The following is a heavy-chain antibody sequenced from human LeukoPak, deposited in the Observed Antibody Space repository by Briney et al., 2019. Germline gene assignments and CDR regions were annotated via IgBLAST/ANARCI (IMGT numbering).Heavy chain of an antibody. V-gene: IGHV3-48*03. CDR2: ITTSGGNM. CDR1: GFTFSSYD. CDR3: ARDAEGMDV. D-gene: IGHD1-14*01. Sequence: GGSLRLSCAGAGFTFSSYDMSWVRQAPGKGLEWVSHITTSGGNMYYADSVKGRFTISRDNAKNSLYLQMNSLRAEDTAVYYCARDAEGMDVWGQGITVTVSS. J-gene: IGHJ6*02.